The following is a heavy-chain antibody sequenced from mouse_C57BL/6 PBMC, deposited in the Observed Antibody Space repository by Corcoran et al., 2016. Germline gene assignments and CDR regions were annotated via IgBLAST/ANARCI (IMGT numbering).Heavy chain of an antibody. CDR2: INPNNGGT. CDR3: ARSTAQASPYAMDY. D-gene: IGHD3-2*02. V-gene: IGHV1-26*01. Sequence: EVQLQQSGPELVKPGASVKISCKASGYTFTDYYMNWVKQSHGKSLEWIGDINPNNGGTSYNQKFKGKATLTVDKSSSTAYMELRSLTSEDSAVYYCARSTAQASPYAMDYGGQGTSVTVSS. J-gene: IGHJ4*01. CDR1: GYTFTDYY.